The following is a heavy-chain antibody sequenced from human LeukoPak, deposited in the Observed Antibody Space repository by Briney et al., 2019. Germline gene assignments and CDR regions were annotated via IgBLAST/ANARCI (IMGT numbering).Heavy chain of an antibody. V-gene: IGHV3-7*01. Sequence: GGSLRLSCAASGFTFSSYWMSWVRQAPGKGLEWVAIIKQDGRETYYVDSVKGRFTISRDNAKNSLYLQMTSLRAEDTAVYYCARVAIAVANYYMDVWGKGTTVTVSS. D-gene: IGHD6-19*01. CDR1: GFTFSSYW. CDR3: ARVAIAVANYYMDV. CDR2: IKQDGRET. J-gene: IGHJ6*03.